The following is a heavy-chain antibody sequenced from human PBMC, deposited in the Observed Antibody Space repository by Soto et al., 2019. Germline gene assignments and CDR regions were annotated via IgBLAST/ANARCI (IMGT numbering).Heavy chain of an antibody. Sequence: SETLPLTCAVSGGSISSGGYSWSWIRQPPGKGLEWIGYIYHSGSTYYNPSLKSRVTISVDRSKNQFSLKLSSVTAADTAVYYCARENSRGFDYWGQGTLVTVSS. CDR2: IYHSGST. J-gene: IGHJ4*02. CDR3: ARENSRGFDY. CDR1: GGSISSGGYS. D-gene: IGHD3-10*01. V-gene: IGHV4-30-2*01.